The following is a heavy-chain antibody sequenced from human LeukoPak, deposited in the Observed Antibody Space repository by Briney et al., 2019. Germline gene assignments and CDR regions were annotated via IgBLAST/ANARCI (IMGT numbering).Heavy chain of an antibody. Sequence: PGGSLRLSCAASGFSFCSHWMSWVREAPGKGPEWVANIKKDGSEKYYVDAVKGRFTISRDNAKTSLYLQMNSLRAEDTAVYYCARDLSGIAGYTYGRGIDYWGQGTLVTVSS. CDR3: ARDLSGIAGYTYGRGIDY. D-gene: IGHD5-18*01. CDR1: GFSFCSHW. CDR2: IKKDGSEK. V-gene: IGHV3-7*01. J-gene: IGHJ4*02.